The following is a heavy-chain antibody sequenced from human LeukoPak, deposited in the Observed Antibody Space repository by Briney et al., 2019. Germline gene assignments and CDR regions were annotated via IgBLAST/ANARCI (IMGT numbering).Heavy chain of an antibody. CDR2: MSYDGSDK. CDR3: ARDLYYYDSSGCGDY. Sequence: GGSLRLSCAASGFTFSSYTMHWVRQAPGKGLEWVAVMSYDGSDKYYADSVQGRFTISRDNSKNTLYLQMNNLSAEDTAVYYCARDLYYYDSSGCGDYWGRGTLVTVSS. CDR1: GFTFSSYT. D-gene: IGHD3-22*01. J-gene: IGHJ4*02. V-gene: IGHV3-30-3*01.